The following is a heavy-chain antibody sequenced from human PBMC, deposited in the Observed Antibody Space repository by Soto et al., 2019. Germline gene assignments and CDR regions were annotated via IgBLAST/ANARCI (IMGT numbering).Heavy chain of an antibody. J-gene: IGHJ4*02. CDR1: GYTFTGYY. D-gene: IGHD2-21*02. CDR3: ARGGHIAVVTASFDY. Sequence: GASVKVSCKASGYTFTGYYMHWVRQAPGQGLEWMGWINPNSGGTNYAQKFQGWVTVTRDTSTSTVFMELSSLRSDYTAVYYCARGGHIAVVTASFDYWGQGTLVTVSS. CDR2: INPNSGGT. V-gene: IGHV1-2*04.